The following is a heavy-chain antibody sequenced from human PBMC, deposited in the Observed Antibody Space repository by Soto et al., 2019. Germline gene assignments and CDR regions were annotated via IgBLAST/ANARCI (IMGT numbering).Heavy chain of an antibody. Sequence: PSETLCFTCVIYGGSFSVYYWSWIRQPPGKGLEWIGEINHSGSTNYNPSLKSRVTISVDTSKNQFSLKLSSVTAADTAVYYCARYTLFTVWNAFDIWGQGTMVTVSS. CDR2: INHSGST. V-gene: IGHV4-34*01. CDR3: ARYTLFTVWNAFDI. CDR1: GGSFSVYY. D-gene: IGHD4-17*01. J-gene: IGHJ3*02.